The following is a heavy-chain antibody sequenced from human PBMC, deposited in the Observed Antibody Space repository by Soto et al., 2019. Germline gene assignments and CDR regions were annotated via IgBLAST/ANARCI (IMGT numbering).Heavy chain of an antibody. CDR1: GGSFSGYY. CDR3: ARGTGSRQLVRFFHGDC. V-gene: IGHV4-34*01. CDR2: INHSGST. D-gene: IGHD6-6*01. J-gene: IGHJ4*02. Sequence: SETLSLTCAVYGGSFSGYYWSWIRQPPGKGLEWIGEINHSGSTNYNPSLKSRVTISVDTSKNQFSLKLSSVTAADTAVYYCARGTGSRQLVRFFHGDCWCQGPPGTVS.